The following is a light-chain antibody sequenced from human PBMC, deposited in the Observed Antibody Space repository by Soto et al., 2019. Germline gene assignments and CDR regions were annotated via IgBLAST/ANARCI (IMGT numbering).Light chain of an antibody. V-gene: IGLV2-14*01. Sequence: QSALTQPVSVSGSPGQSITISCTGTSSDVGGYEYVSWYQQYPGKAPKLMIYEVIDRPAGAPRRFSGSKSGNTASLTITGLQAEDEADYYCSSYAGSYTLVFGGGTKLTVL. CDR2: EVI. CDR1: SSDVGGYEY. J-gene: IGLJ2*01. CDR3: SSYAGSYTLV.